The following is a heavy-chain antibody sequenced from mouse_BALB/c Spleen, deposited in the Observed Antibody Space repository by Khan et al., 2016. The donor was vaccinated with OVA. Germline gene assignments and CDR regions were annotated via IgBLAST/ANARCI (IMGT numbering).Heavy chain of an antibody. Sequence: QVQLKESGPGLVQPSQSLSITCTVPGFSLTTYGVHWVRQSPGKGLEWLGVIWSGGSTDYNAAFISRLSISKDSSKSQVFFKMNSLQVNDTAIYYCARNYDYDEGLAYWGQGTLVTVSA. V-gene: IGHV2-2*02. CDR2: IWSGGST. D-gene: IGHD2-4*01. CDR3: ARNYDYDEGLAY. CDR1: GFSLTTYG. J-gene: IGHJ3*01.